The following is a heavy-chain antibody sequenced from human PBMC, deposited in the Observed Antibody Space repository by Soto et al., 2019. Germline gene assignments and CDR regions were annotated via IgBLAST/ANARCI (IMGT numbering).Heavy chain of an antibody. Sequence: QVQLQESGPRLVNPSETLSLTCSESDSSMSPYYWTWFRQAPGKGLEWIGHLLHRGTDNYNPALQGRLTISLDTSKKPVSMLLSSMIAANTAVYYSAREKDFILGGYAFGYWGPGTLVTVSS. J-gene: IGHJ3*01. CDR2: LLHRGTD. CDR3: AREKDFILGGYAFGY. D-gene: IGHD1-26*01. V-gene: IGHV4-59*01. CDR1: DSSMSPYY.